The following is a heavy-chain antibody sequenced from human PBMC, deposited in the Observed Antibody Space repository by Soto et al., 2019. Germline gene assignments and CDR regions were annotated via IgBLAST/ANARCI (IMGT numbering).Heavy chain of an antibody. J-gene: IGHJ6*03. Sequence: SETLPLTCTVTCGNIRSGGYYRSWIQQNPGTGLERIGYISYSGRTFYKPCHKYRVTISVDTSKSQLYPSLSSVTAADTAVYYCASGFFSSNSCPSYYYHYMDVWGKGTTVTVSS. V-gene: IGHV4-31*03. D-gene: IGHD2-2*01. CDR2: ISYSGRT. CDR1: CGNIRSGGYY. CDR3: ASGFFSSNSCPSYYYHYMDV.